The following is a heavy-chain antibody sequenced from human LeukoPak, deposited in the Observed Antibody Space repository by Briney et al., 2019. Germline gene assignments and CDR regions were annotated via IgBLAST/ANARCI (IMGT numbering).Heavy chain of an antibody. CDR2: ISAYNGNT. CDR1: GYTFTSYG. CDR3: ARDGPGAAAGTGGY. D-gene: IGHD6-13*01. Sequence: GASVKVSCKASGYTFTSYGISWVRQAPGQGLEWMGWISAYNGNTNYAQKLQGRVTMTTDTSTSTAYMELSSLRSEDTAVYYCARDGPGAAAGTGGYWGQGTLVTVSS. V-gene: IGHV1-18*01. J-gene: IGHJ4*02.